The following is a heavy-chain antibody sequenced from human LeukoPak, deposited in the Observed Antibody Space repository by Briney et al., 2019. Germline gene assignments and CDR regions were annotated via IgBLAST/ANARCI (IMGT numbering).Heavy chain of an antibody. J-gene: IGHJ4*02. D-gene: IGHD3-22*01. CDR3: TGGDYYDSSGYYRPDIYYFDY. CDR2: IIPIFGIA. Sequence: SVKVSCKASGGTFSSYAISWVRQAPGQGREWMGRIIPIFGIANYAQKFQGRVTITADKSTSTAYMELSSLRSEDTAVYYCTGGDYYDSSGYYRPDIYYFDYWGQGTLVTVSS. V-gene: IGHV1-69*04. CDR1: GGTFSSYA.